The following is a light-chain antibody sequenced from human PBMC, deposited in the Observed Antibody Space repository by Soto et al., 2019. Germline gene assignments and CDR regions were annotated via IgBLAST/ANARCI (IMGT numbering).Light chain of an antibody. CDR2: GAS. V-gene: IGKV3-20*01. CDR1: QSVSSSY. Sequence: EIVLTQSPGTMSLSPGERATLSCRASQSVSSSYLAWYQQKPGQAPRLLIYGASSRATGIPDRFSGSGSGTDFTLTISRLEPEDFAVFYCPQYGGSALSTFGQGTKLEIK. CDR3: PQYGGSALST. J-gene: IGKJ2*01.